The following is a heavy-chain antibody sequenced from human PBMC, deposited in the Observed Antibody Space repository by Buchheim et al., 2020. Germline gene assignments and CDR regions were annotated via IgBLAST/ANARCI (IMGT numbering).Heavy chain of an antibody. CDR1: GFTFSSYG. Sequence: QVQLVESGGGVVQPGRSLRLSCAASGFTFSSYGMHWVRQAPGKGLEWVAVISYDGSNKYYADSVKGRFTISRDNSKNTLYLQMNSLRAEDTAVYYCAKAGDSSGYSLGYWGQGTL. J-gene: IGHJ4*02. CDR3: AKAGDSSGYSLGY. D-gene: IGHD3-22*01. V-gene: IGHV3-30*18. CDR2: ISYDGSNK.